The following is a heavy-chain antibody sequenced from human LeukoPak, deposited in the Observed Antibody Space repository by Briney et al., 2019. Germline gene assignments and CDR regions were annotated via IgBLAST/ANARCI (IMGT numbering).Heavy chain of an antibody. J-gene: IGHJ4*02. CDR2: IGDSGSHI. Sequence: GGSLRVSCAASGFTFNAYTMKWVRQAPGKGLEWVSSIGDSGSHIFYADSVKGRFNTSRDNAKNSLYLQMNSLRAEDTAVYYCARDFGVIASTGGIDYWGQGTLVTVSS. CDR1: GFTFNAYT. V-gene: IGHV3-21*01. CDR3: ARDFGVIASTGGIDY. D-gene: IGHD2-8*01.